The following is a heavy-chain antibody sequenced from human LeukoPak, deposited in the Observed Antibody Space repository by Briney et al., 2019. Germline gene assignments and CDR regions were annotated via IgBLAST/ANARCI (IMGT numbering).Heavy chain of an antibody. CDR1: GYMFTSYA. Sequence: SVKVSCKASGYMFTSYAMNWVRQAPGQGLEWMGGITPILGTANYAQKFQGRVTINADQSTSTAYMELSSLRSEDTAVYYCARSLIDYGGSYDAFDIWGQGTMVTISS. CDR2: ITPILGTA. J-gene: IGHJ3*02. V-gene: IGHV1-69*10. CDR3: ARSLIDYGGSYDAFDI. D-gene: IGHD4-23*01.